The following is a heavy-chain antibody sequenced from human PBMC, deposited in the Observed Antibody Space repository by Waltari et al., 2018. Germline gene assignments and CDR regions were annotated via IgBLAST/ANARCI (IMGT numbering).Heavy chain of an antibody. Sequence: QVQLVQSGAEVKKPGSSVKVSCKASGGTFSSYAISWVRQACGQGLEWMGGSIPFFGAAHYAQKVQGRVTITADESTSPAYMELSSLRSEDTAVYYCARGGSTSCYTCWFDPWGQGTLVTVSS. V-gene: IGHV1-69*01. J-gene: IGHJ5*02. D-gene: IGHD2-2*02. CDR3: ARGGSTSCYTCWFDP. CDR2: SIPFFGAA. CDR1: GGTFSSYA.